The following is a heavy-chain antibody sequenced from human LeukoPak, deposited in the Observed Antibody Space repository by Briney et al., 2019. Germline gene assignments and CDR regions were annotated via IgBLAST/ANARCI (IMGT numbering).Heavy chain of an antibody. Sequence: SETLSLTCAVSGASISSSNYYWGWVRQSPGKGLEWIGSIYHSGSTYYNPSLKSRVTISVDTSKNQFSLKLSSVTAADTAVYYCASMGIAARPDFGYYFDYWGQGTLVTVSS. D-gene: IGHD6-6*01. CDR2: IYHSGST. CDR3: ASMGIAARPDFGYYFDY. CDR1: GASISSSNYY. J-gene: IGHJ4*02. V-gene: IGHV4-39*07.